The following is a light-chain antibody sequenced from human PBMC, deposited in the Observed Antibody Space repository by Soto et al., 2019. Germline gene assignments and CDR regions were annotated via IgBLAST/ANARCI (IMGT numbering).Light chain of an antibody. CDR2: EVS. J-gene: IGLJ2*01. V-gene: IGLV2-14*01. CDR3: SSYTSSTTRVV. CDR1: SSDIGVYNY. Sequence: QSALTQPASVSGSPGQSITISCTGTSSDIGVYNYVSWYQQHPGKAPKLMIYEVSNRPSGVSNRFSGSKSGNTASLTISGLQAADEAIYYCSSYTSSTTRVVFGGGTKLTVL.